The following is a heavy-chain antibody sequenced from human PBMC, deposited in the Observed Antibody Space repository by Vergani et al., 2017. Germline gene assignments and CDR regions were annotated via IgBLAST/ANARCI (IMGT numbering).Heavy chain of an antibody. CDR3: ATKSCGTPGCQIGYFRE. V-gene: IGHV3-30*03. CDR1: GFTSSYYG. J-gene: IGHJ1*01. D-gene: IGHD1-1*01. CDR2: ISYDGTQK. Sequence: QVHLVESGRGVVQPGRSLRLSCVVSGFTSSYYGMHWVRQAPGKGLEWVAVISYDGTQKYYADSVKGRFPISRDNSKSTLYLQVNSLRTEDTAVYYCATKSCGTPGCQIGYFREWGQGTLVTVSS.